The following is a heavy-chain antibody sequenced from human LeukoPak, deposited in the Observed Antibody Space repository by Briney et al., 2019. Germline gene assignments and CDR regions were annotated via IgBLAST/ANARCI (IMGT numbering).Heavy chain of an antibody. V-gene: IGHV1-8*01. J-gene: IGHJ4*02. CDR2: MNPNSGNT. CDR1: GYTFTSYD. CDR3: ARGRRSSGSYETSYYFDY. Sequence: ASVKVSCKASGYTFTSYDINWVRQATGQGLEWRGWMNPNSGNTGYAQKFQGRVTMTRNTSISTAYMELSSLRSEDTAVYYCARGRRSSGSYETSYYFDYWGQGTLVTVSS. D-gene: IGHD1-26*01.